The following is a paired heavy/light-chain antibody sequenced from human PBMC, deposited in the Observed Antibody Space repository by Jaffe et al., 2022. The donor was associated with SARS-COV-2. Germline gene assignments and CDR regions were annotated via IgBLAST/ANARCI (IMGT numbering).Light chain of an antibody. V-gene: IGKV1-39*01. CDR2: AAS. Sequence: DIQMTQSPSSLSASVGDRVTITCRTSQTISNSLNWYQQIPGKAPKLLIYAASSLQSGVPSRFSGSGSGTDFTLTVSSLQPDDFGTYYCQQSYSAPWTFGQGTKVEIK. CDR3: QQSYSAPWT. CDR1: QTISNS. J-gene: IGKJ1*01.
Heavy chain of an antibody. V-gene: IGHV3-15*01. CDR3: ASVTYGSGTYPFDY. Sequence: EVQLVESGGGLVKPGGSLRLSCAASGFTFTHAWMTWVRQAPGKGLEWVGRILSRTSGGGVDYAAPVKGRFTISRDDSKNTLYLQMNSLEAEDTAVYYCASVTYGSGTYPFDYWGQGTLVTVSS. CDR2: ILSRTSGGGV. J-gene: IGHJ4*02. CDR1: GFTFTHAW. D-gene: IGHD3-10*01.